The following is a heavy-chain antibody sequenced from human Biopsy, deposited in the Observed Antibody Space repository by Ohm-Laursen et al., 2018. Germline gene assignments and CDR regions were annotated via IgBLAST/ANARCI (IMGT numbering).Heavy chain of an antibody. J-gene: IGHJ4*02. Sequence: ASVKVSCKSSGYTFTGHYMHWVRQAPGQGLEWMGWINLNGGDTNYAQKFQGRVTMTTDTSVSTAYMELSRLTFDDTAVYYCARASMIRGVMDVDYWGQGTLVTVSS. D-gene: IGHD3-10*01. CDR3: ARASMIRGVMDVDY. CDR2: INLNGGDT. CDR1: GYTFTGHY. V-gene: IGHV1-2*02.